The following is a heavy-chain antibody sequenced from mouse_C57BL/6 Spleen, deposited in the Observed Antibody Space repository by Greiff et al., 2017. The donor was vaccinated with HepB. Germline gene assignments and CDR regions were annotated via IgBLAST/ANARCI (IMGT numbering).Heavy chain of an antibody. J-gene: IGHJ3*01. V-gene: IGHV1-82*01. CDR2: IYPGDGDT. Sequence: QVQLQQSGPELVKPGASVKISCKASGYAFSSSWMNWVKQRPGKGLEWIGRIYPGDGDTNYNGKFKGKATLTADKSSSTAYMQLSSLTSEDSAVYVCARSGTAWFAYWGQGTLVTVSA. D-gene: IGHD3-1*01. CDR3: ARSGTAWFAY. CDR1: GYAFSSSW.